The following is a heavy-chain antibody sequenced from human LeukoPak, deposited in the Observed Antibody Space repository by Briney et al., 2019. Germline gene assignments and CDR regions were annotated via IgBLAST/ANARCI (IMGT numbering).Heavy chain of an antibody. D-gene: IGHD5-12*01. CDR3: ARGRGYRGYPPFSYYYYGMDV. J-gene: IGHJ6*02. CDR2: IYYSGST. Sequence: SETLSLTCTVSGGSISSYYWSWIRQPPGKGLEWIGYIYYSGSTNYNPSLKRRVTISVDTSKNQFSLKLSSVTAADTAVYYCARGRGYRGYPPFSYYYYGMDVWGQGTTVTVSS. CDR1: GGSISSYY. V-gene: IGHV4-59*01.